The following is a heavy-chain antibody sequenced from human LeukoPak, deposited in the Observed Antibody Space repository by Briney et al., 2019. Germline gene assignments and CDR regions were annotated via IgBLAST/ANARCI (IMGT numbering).Heavy chain of an antibody. J-gene: IGHJ4*02. CDR2: TSSSSAYT. CDR1: GFTFSSFS. D-gene: IGHD6-13*01. CDR3: ARDRGAAAGN. Sequence: GGSLRLSCAASGFTFSSFSMIWVRQAPGKGLEWVSSTSSSSAYTFYAESGKGRFTISRDNAKNSLFLQMNSLRAEDTAMYYCARDRGAAAGNWGQGTLVTVSS. V-gene: IGHV3-21*04.